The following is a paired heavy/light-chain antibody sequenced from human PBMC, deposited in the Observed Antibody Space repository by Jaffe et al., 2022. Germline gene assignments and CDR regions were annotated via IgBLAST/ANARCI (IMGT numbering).Heavy chain of an antibody. V-gene: IGHV3-23*01. CDR3: ASKSVFGGPLGDYYYYMDV. Sequence: EVQLLESGGGLVQPGGSLRLSCAASGFTFSSYAMSWVRQAPGKGLEWVSAISGSGGSTYYADSVKGRFTISRDNSKNTLYLQMNSLRAEDTAVYYCASKSVFGGPLGDYYYYMDVWGKGTTVTVSS. CDR1: GFTFSSYA. D-gene: IGHD3-3*01. J-gene: IGHJ6*03. CDR2: ISGSGGST.
Light chain of an antibody. CDR1: QGISSY. V-gene: IGKV1-9*01. CDR3: QQLNSYPGSLT. Sequence: DIQLTQSPSFLSASVGDRVTITCRASQGISSYLAWYQQKPGKAPKLLIYAASTLQSGVPSRFSGSGSGTEFTLTISSLQPEDFATYYCQQLNSYPGSLTFGPGTKVDIK. J-gene: IGKJ3*01. CDR2: AAS.